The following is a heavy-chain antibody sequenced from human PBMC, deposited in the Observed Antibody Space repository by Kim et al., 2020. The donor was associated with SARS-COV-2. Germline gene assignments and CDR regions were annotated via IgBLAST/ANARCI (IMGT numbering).Heavy chain of an antibody. CDR3: ARGRTSLISY. CDR1: GFTFSSFS. D-gene: IGHD3-16*01. V-gene: IGHV3-48*02. Sequence: GGSLRLSCAASGFTFSSFSMNWVRQAAGKGLEWISYISSSRTIYYADSVKGRFTSSSDNAKNSLYLQMNSLRDEDTAVYYCARGRTSLISYWGQGTLVTV. CDR2: ISSSRTI. J-gene: IGHJ4*02.